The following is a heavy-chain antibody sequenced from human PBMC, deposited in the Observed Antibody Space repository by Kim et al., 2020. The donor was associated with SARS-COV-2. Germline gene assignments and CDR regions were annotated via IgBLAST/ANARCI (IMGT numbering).Heavy chain of an antibody. V-gene: IGHV3-21*01. CDR1: GFTFSSYS. Sequence: GGSLRLSCAASGFTFSSYSMNWVRQAPGKGLEWVSSISSSSSYIYYADSVKGRFTISRDNAKNSLYLQMNSLRAEDTAVYYCARARGDGQWLSDTFAIWGQGTMVTVSS. J-gene: IGHJ3*02. D-gene: IGHD6-19*01. CDR2: ISSSSSYI. CDR3: ARARGDGQWLSDTFAI.